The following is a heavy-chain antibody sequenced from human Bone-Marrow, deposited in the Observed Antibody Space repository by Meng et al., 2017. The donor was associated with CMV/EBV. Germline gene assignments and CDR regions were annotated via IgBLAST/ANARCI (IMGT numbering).Heavy chain of an antibody. CDR2: INPNSGGT. V-gene: IGHV1-2*02. D-gene: IGHD5-24*01. Sequence: ASVKVSCKASGYTFTGYYMHWVRQAPGQGLEWMGWINPNSGGTNYAQKFQGRVTMTRDTSISTAYMELSRLRSDDTAVYYCARRPQRWLQLGVGFDYWGQGTLVTVSS. CDR1: GYTFTGYY. CDR3: ARRPQRWLQLGVGFDY. J-gene: IGHJ4*02.